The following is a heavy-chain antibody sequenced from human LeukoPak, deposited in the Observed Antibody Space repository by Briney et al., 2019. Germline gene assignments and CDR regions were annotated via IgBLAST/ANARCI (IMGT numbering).Heavy chain of an antibody. V-gene: IGHV5-51*01. Sequence: GESLKISCRGSGYSFNSYWIAWVRQMPGEGLEWMGFIFPGDSDTRYTPSFQGHVSISVDKSMKTAYLQWSSLKSSDTGMYYCARRPDTGAAADYTLDIWGQGTLVTVSS. D-gene: IGHD6-13*01. J-gene: IGHJ4*02. CDR1: GYSFNSYW. CDR2: IFPGDSDT. CDR3: ARRPDTGAAADYTLDI.